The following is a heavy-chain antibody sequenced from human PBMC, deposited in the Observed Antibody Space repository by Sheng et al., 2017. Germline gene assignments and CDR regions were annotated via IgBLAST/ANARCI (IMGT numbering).Heavy chain of an antibody. CDR2: IKQDGSDK. CDR3: AREDSSGYQYYSYYGMAV. Sequence: EVQLVESGGGSVQPGGSLRLSCGASGFSFSAYWMSWVRQAPGKGLEWVANIKQDGSDKYYVDSVKGRFTISRDNAKNSLFLEMNSLRAEDTAVYYCAREDSSGYQYYSYYGMAVWGQGTTVTVSS. V-gene: IGHV3-7*01. D-gene: IGHD3-22*01. CDR1: GFSFSAYW. J-gene: IGHJ6*02.